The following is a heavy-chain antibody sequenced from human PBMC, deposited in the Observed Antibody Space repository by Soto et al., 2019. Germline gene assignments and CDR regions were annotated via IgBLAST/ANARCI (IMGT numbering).Heavy chain of an antibody. J-gene: IGHJ2*01. Sequence: SVKVSCRASGGTFSSYAISWVRQAPGQGLEWMGGIIPIFGTANYAQKFQGRVTITADESTSTAYMELSSLRSEDTAVYYCARIRGGPEASMYWYFDLWGRGTLVTVSS. CDR1: GGTFSSYA. CDR3: ARIRGGPEASMYWYFDL. D-gene: IGHD3-10*01. V-gene: IGHV1-69*13. CDR2: IIPIFGTA.